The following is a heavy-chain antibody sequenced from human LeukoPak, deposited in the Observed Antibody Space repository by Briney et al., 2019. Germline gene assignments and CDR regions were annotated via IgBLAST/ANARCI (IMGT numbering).Heavy chain of an antibody. CDR1: GFTFSSYA. V-gene: IGHV3-23*01. Sequence: GGSLRLSCAASGFTFSSYAMSWVRQAPGKGLEWVSAISGSGGSTYYADSVKGRFTISRDNSKNTLYLQMNSLRAEDTAVYYCAKASQYCSSTSCYLYFDHWGQGTLVTVSS. CDR3: AKASQYCSSTSCYLYFDH. J-gene: IGHJ4*02. D-gene: IGHD2-2*01. CDR2: ISGSGGST.